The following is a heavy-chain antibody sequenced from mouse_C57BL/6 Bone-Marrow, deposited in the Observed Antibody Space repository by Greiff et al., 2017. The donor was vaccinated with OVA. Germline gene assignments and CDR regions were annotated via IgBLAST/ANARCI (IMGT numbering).Heavy chain of an antibody. CDR1: GYTFTSYW. D-gene: IGHD1-1*01. V-gene: IGHV1-59*01. CDR2: IDPSDSYT. J-gene: IGHJ4*01. CDR3: AMSYYGSSDAMDY. Sequence: VQLQQPGAELVRPGTSVKLSCKASGYTFTSYWMHWVKQRPGQGLEWIGVIDPSDSYTNYNQKFKGKATLTVDTSSSTAYMQLSSLTSEDSAVYYCAMSYYGSSDAMDYWGQGTSVTVSS.